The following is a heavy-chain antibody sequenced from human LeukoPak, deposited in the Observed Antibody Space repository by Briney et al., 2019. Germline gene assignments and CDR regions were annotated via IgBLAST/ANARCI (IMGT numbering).Heavy chain of an antibody. CDR2: ISYSGST. J-gene: IGHJ6*03. CDR3: ARVDYSNYVSLYYYYYMDV. V-gene: IGHV4-59*01. CDR1: SGSIRSYF. D-gene: IGHD4-11*01. Sequence: SETLSLTCTVSSGSIRSYFWSWIRQPPGKGLEWIGFISYSGSTNYSPSLKSRVTISVDTSKNQFSLKLSSVTAADTAVYYCARVDYSNYVSLYYYYYMDVWGKGTTVTVSS.